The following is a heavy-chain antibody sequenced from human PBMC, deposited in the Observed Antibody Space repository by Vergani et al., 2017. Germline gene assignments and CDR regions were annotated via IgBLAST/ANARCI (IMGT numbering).Heavy chain of an antibody. CDR3: AGPQGTSAYYYGGFDY. CDR2: ISSDGGST. V-gene: IGHV3-23*01. Sequence: EVHLLESGGGLIQPGGSLRISCAASGFTFDNYAMNWVRQAPGKGLQWVSTISSDGGSTYYADSVKGRFTISRDNSKNTLSLQMNSLTAEDTAIYYCAGPQGTSAYYYGGFDYWGQGILVTVSS. J-gene: IGHJ4*02. CDR1: GFTFDNYA. D-gene: IGHD3-22*01.